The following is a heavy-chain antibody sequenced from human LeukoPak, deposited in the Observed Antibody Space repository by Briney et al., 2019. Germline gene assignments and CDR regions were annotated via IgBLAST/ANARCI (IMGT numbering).Heavy chain of an antibody. Sequence: SETLSLTCTVSGGSISSYYWSWIRQPAGKGLEWIGRIYTSGSTNYNPSLKSRVTMSVDTSKNQFSLKLSSVTAADTAVYYCARGPRTSSSWLHYFDYWGQGTLVTVSS. J-gene: IGHJ4*02. V-gene: IGHV4-4*07. CDR3: ARGPRTSSSWLHYFDY. D-gene: IGHD6-13*01. CDR1: GGSISSYY. CDR2: IYTSGST.